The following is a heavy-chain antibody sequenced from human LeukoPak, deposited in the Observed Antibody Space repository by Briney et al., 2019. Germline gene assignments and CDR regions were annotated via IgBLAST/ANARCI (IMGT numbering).Heavy chain of an antibody. V-gene: IGHV3-74*01. D-gene: IGHD1-14*01. J-gene: IGHJ4*02. CDR3: VRDIGTD. Sequence: GGSLRLPCAASGFAFRSTWMHWVRQVPGEGLVWVSRINSDGTLTTNADSVKGRFTISRDNAKNMLYLQMNSLRAEGTAVYYCVRDIGTDWGQGTLVTVSS. CDR2: INSDGTLT. CDR1: GFAFRSTW.